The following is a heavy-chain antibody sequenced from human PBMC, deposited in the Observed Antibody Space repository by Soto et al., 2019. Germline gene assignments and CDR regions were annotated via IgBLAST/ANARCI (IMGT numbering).Heavy chain of an antibody. J-gene: IGHJ4*02. V-gene: IGHV1-18*01. CDR2: ISTYNGNT. D-gene: IGHD3-22*01. CDR1: GYTFITYG. CDR3: ARGPTDYYDNSANYFLDY. Sequence: QVQLVQSGAEVKKPGASVKVSCKASGYTFITYGVSWVRQAPGQGLDWLGWISTYNGNTRYAERLQGRVNITTDTTTNTAYMELRNLRSDDTAVYYCARGPTDYYDNSANYFLDYWGQGTLVTVSS.